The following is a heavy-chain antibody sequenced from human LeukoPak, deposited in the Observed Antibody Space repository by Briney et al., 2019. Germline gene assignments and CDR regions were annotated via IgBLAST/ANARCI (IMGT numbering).Heavy chain of an antibody. CDR3: ARDRRITMVRGVMGPYYYYGMDV. CDR2: IWYDGSNK. CDR1: GFTFSSHG. D-gene: IGHD3-10*01. Sequence: GGSLRLSCAASGFTFSSHGMHRVRQAPGKGLEWVAVIWYDGSNKYYADSVKGRFTISRDNSKNTLYLQMNSLRAEDTAVYYCARDRRITMVRGVMGPYYYYGMDVWGQGTTVTVSS. J-gene: IGHJ6*02. V-gene: IGHV3-33*01.